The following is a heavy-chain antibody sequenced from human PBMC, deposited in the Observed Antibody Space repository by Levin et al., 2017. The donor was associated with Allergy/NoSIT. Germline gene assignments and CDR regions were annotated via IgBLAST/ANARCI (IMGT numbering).Heavy chain of an antibody. D-gene: IGHD3-10*01. CDR2: ISYDGSNK. Sequence: PGESLKISCAASGFTFSSYAMHWVRQAPGKGLEWVAVISYDGSNKYYADSVKGRFTISRDNSKNTLYLQMNSLRAEDTAVYYCARELRPYGSGSYWSYYGYWGQGTLVTVSS. CDR1: GFTFSSYA. J-gene: IGHJ4*02. V-gene: IGHV3-30-3*01. CDR3: ARELRPYGSGSYWSYYGY.